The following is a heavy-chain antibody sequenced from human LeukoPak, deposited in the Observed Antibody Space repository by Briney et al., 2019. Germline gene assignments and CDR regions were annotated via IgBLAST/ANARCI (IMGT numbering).Heavy chain of an antibody. J-gene: IGHJ3*02. CDR2: IYYSGST. D-gene: IGHD3-16*01. Sequence: SETLSLTCAVYGGSFSGYYWGWIRQPPGKGLEWIGSIYYSGSTYSYSGRTYYNPSLKSRVTISVDTTKNQFSLKLSSVTAADTAVYYCARTAYDYFWGSYQVEYAFVIWGQGIMVTVTS. CDR1: GGSFSGYY. CDR3: ARTAYDYFWGSYQVEYAFVI. V-gene: IGHV4-34*01.